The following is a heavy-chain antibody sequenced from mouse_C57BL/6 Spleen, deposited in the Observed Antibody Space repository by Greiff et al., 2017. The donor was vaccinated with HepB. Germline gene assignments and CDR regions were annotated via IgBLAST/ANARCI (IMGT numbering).Heavy chain of an antibody. D-gene: IGHD1-1*01. V-gene: IGHV1-64*01. Sequence: QVHVKQPGAELVKPGASVKLSCKASGYTFTSYWMHWVKQRPGQGLEWIGMIHPNSGSTNYNEKFKSKATLTVDKSSSTAYMQLSSLTSEDSAVYYCGYGSHYFDYWGQGTTLTVSS. CDR1: GYTFTSYW. J-gene: IGHJ2*01. CDR2: IHPNSGST. CDR3: GYGSHYFDY.